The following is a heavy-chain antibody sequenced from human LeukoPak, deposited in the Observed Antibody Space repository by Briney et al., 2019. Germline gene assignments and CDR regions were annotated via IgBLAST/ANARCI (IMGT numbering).Heavy chain of an antibody. CDR1: GFTFSSYW. CDR3: ARDHYGSGSSPYYFDY. CDR2: IKQDGSEK. J-gene: IGHJ4*02. Sequence: GGSLRLSCAASGFTFSSYWMSWVRQAPGKGLEWVANIKQDGSEKYYVDSVKGRFTISRDNAKNSLYLQMNSLRAEDTAVYYCARDHYGSGSSPYYFDYWGQGTLVTVSS. V-gene: IGHV3-7*01. D-gene: IGHD3-10*01.